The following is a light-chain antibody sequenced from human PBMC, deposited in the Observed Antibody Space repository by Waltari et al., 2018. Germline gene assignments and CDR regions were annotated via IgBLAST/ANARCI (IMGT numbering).Light chain of an antibody. CDR1: QSISIY. CDR2: TAS. Sequence: DIQMTQSPSSLSASVGDRVTITCRASQSISIYLKWYQQEPGKAPKFLISTASTLQSGVPSRFSGSGSGTDFTLTITSLQPEDSATYYCQQNYNTPNTFGGGTKVEIK. V-gene: IGKV1-39*01. CDR3: QQNYNTPNT. J-gene: IGKJ4*01.